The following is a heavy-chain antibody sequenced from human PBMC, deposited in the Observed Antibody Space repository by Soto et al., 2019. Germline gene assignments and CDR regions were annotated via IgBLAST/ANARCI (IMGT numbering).Heavy chain of an antibody. CDR1: GFTFSSYG. J-gene: IGHJ2*01. CDR2: ISYDGSNK. Sequence: QVQLVESVGGVVQPGRSLRLSCAASGFTFSSYGMHWVRQAPGKGLEWVAVISYDGSNKYYADSVKGRFTISRDNSKNKLYLQMNSLRAEDTAVYYCAKVTRVLLNWYFDLWGRGTLVTVSS. CDR3: AKVTRVLLNWYFDL. V-gene: IGHV3-30*18.